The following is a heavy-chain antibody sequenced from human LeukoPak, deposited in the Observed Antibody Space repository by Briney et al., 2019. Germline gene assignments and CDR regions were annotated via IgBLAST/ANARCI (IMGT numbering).Heavy chain of an antibody. CDR3: ARSVFYYYYGMDV. Sequence: SETLSLTCAVSGGSISSGGYSWSWIRQPPGKGLEWIGYIYHSGSTYYNPSLKSRVTISVDRSKNQFSLKLSSVTAADTAVYYCARSVFYYYYGMDVWGQGTTVTVSS. CDR2: IYHSGST. V-gene: IGHV4-30-2*01. J-gene: IGHJ6*02. D-gene: IGHD5/OR15-5a*01. CDR1: GGSISSGGYS.